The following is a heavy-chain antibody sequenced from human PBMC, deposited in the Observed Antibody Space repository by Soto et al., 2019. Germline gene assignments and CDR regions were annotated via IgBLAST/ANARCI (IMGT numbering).Heavy chain of an antibody. CDR2: IYYSGST. Sequence: PSETLSLTGTVSGGAISSYYWSWIRQPPGKGLEWIGYIYYSGSTNYNPSLKRRVTISVDTSKNQFSLKLSSVTAADTAVYYCARGNTYYDFWSGYYTHNWFDPWGQGTLVTVSS. CDR3: ARGNTYYDFWSGYYTHNWFDP. D-gene: IGHD3-3*01. CDR1: GGAISSYY. V-gene: IGHV4-59*01. J-gene: IGHJ5*02.